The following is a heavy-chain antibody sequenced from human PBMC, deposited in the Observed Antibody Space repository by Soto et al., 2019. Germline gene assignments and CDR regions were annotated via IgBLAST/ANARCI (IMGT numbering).Heavy chain of an antibody. Sequence: PSETLSLTCAVSGGSISSSNWWSWVRQPPGKGLEWIGEIYHSGSTNYNPSLKSRVTISVDKSKNQFSLKLSSVTAADTAVYYCTSINCSSTSCYHSYGMDVWGQGTTVTV. J-gene: IGHJ6*02. CDR2: IYHSGST. CDR1: GGSISSSNW. D-gene: IGHD2-2*01. CDR3: TSINCSSTSCYHSYGMDV. V-gene: IGHV4-4*02.